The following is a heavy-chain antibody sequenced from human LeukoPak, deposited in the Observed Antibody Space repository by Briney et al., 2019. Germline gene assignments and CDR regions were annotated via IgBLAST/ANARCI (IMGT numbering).Heavy chain of an antibody. D-gene: IGHD3-22*01. J-gene: IGHJ6*03. CDR3: AKDHPFYYDSSGYTDPGYYYMDV. CDR2: ISGSGGST. V-gene: IGHV3-23*01. CDR1: GFTFSSYA. Sequence: GGSLRLSCAASGFTFSSYAMSWVRQAPGKGLELVSAISGSGGSTYYADSVKGRFTISRDNSKNTLYLQMSSLRAEDTAVYYCAKDHPFYYDSSGYTDPGYYYMDVWGKGTTVTVSS.